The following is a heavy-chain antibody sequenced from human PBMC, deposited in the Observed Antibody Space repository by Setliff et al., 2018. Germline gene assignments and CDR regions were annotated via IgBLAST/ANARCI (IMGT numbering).Heavy chain of an antibody. CDR3: AKAASYGYEDAFDI. CDR1: GYSLKDSS. D-gene: IGHD5-18*01. V-gene: IGHV1-24*01. J-gene: IGHJ4*02. CDR2: FAPEVGEI. Sequence: ASVKVSCKVSGYSLKDSSMHWVRQVPGKGLEWMGGFAPEVGEIIYAQKFQGRVTMTRNTSISTAYMELSSLRSEDTAVYYCAKAASYGYEDAFDIWGQGTLVTVSS.